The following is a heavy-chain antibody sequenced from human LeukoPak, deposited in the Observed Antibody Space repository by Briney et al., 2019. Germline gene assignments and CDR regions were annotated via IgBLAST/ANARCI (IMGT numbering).Heavy chain of an antibody. Sequence: PGGSLRLSCAASGFTFSDYYMSWIRQAPGKGLEWVSYISSSGSTIYYADSVKGRFTISRDNAKNSLYLQLNSLRAEDTAMYYCARELYSSSWDAFDIWGHGTMVTVSS. D-gene: IGHD6-13*01. CDR1: GFTFSDYY. V-gene: IGHV3-11*04. CDR3: ARELYSSSWDAFDI. J-gene: IGHJ3*02. CDR2: ISSSGSTI.